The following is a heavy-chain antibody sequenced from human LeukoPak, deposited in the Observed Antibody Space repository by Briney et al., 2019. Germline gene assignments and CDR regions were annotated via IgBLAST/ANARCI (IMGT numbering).Heavy chain of an antibody. J-gene: IGHJ4*02. CDR3: ARGEYYFDY. CDR2: ISSSSSTI. Sequence: GGSLRLSCVASGFSLSSHNMNWVRQAPGKGLEWVSHISSSSSTIYYADSVKGRFTVSRDNAKNSLYLRMNNLRAEDTAVYYCARGEYYFDYWGQGTLVTVSS. V-gene: IGHV3-48*03. CDR1: GFSLSSHN.